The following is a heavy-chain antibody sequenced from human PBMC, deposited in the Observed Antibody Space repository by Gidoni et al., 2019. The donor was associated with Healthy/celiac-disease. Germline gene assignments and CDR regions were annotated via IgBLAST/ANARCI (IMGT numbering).Heavy chain of an antibody. V-gene: IGHV3-30*04. J-gene: IGHJ4*02. Sequence: QVQLVESGGGVVKPGRSMRLSCAASGVTFSSYAMHWVRQAPGKGLEWVAVISYDGSNKYYADSVKGRFTISRDNSKNTLYLQMNSLRAEDTAVYYCARDGRGWELPFDYWGQGTLVTVSS. CDR1: GVTFSSYA. CDR3: ARDGRGWELPFDY. CDR2: ISYDGSNK. D-gene: IGHD1-26*01.